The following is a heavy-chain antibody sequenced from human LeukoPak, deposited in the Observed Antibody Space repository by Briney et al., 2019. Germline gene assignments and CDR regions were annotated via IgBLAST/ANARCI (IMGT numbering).Heavy chain of an antibody. J-gene: IGHJ4*02. CDR1: GFTFSTYG. CDR2: VGSDGINT. CDR3: AKGLAAGSQYFDY. Sequence: GGSLRLSCAASGFTFSTYGMSWVRQAPGKGLECVSAVGSDGINTAYTDSVKGRFTISRDNSKNTLYLQLSSLRAEDTAMYYCAKGLAAGSQYFDYWGQGTLVTVSS. D-gene: IGHD6-25*01. V-gene: IGHV3-23*01.